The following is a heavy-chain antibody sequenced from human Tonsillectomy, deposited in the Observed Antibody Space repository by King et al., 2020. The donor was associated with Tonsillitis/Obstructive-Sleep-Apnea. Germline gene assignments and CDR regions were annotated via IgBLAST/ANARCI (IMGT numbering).Heavy chain of an antibody. J-gene: IGHJ4*02. CDR2: ISYDGSNK. Sequence: VQLVESGGGVVQPGRSLRLSCVASGFTFSSYGMHWVRQAPGKGLEWVAVISYDGSNKYYADSVKGRFTISRDNSKNTLYLQMNSLRAEDTAVYYCVKAYDFWSGYSRYWGQGTLVTVSS. CDR1: GFTFSSYG. D-gene: IGHD3-3*01. CDR3: VKAYDFWSGYSRY. V-gene: IGHV3-30*18.